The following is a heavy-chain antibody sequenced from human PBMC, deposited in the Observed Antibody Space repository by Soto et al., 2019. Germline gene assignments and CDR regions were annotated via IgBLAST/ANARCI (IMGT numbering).Heavy chain of an antibody. Sequence: SVKVSCKASGGTFSSYAISWVRQAPGQGLEWMGGIIPIFGTANYAQKLQGRVTITADKSTSTAYMELSSLRSEDTAVYYCASTRYGVDYWGQGTLATVSS. J-gene: IGHJ4*02. V-gene: IGHV1-69*06. CDR2: IIPIFGTA. CDR3: ASTRYGVDY. CDR1: GGTFSSYA. D-gene: IGHD3-16*01.